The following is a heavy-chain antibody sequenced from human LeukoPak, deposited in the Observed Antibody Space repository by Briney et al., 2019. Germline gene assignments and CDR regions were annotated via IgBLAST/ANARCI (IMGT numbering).Heavy chain of an antibody. CDR3: ARTWDYMDV. D-gene: IGHD1-26*01. J-gene: IGHJ6*03. Sequence: PGRSLRLSCAASGFSFSSYGMHWVRQAPGKGLEWVAVLWYDGSREYYADSVKGRFTISRDNSKNTLYLQMNSLRAEDTAVYYCARTWDYMDVWGKGTTVTVSS. CDR2: LWYDGSRE. V-gene: IGHV3-33*01. CDR1: GFSFSSYG.